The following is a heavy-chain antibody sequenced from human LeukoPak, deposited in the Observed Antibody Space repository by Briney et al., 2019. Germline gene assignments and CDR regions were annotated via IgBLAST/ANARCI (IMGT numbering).Heavy chain of an antibody. D-gene: IGHD2-15*01. J-gene: IGHJ4*02. CDR2: ISGGGGST. CDR3: ALCSGRVYY. CDR1: AVSFSSSA. Sequence: SLLLLCSASAVSFSSSAMSWFRRAPGRGRQGVSAISGGGGSTYYGDSVKGRFTISRDNSKNKLYLQMNSLRAEDTAVYYWALCSGRVYYWGQGTLVTVSS. V-gene: IGHV3-23*01.